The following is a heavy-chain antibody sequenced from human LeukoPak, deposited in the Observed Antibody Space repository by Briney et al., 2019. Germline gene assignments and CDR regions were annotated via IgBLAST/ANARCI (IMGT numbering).Heavy chain of an antibody. Sequence: PGGSLRLSCAASEFTFSRCAMHWVRQAPGKGLEWVAVISYDGTNKYYADSVKGRFTISRDNSKNTLYLQMNSLRAEDTAVYYCARDPWVTVYGMDVWGQGTTVTVSS. D-gene: IGHD2-21*02. CDR2: ISYDGTNK. J-gene: IGHJ6*02. CDR1: EFTFSRCA. CDR3: ARDPWVTVYGMDV. V-gene: IGHV3-30-3*01.